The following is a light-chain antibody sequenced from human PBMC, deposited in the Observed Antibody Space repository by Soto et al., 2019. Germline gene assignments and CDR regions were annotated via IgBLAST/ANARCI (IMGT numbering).Light chain of an antibody. J-gene: IGKJ4*01. CDR1: QGIGVY. CDR3: QKYNSAPLT. Sequence: DIQMTQSPSSLSASLGDRVTITCRASQGIGVYLAWFQQRPGNVPKLLIYAAYTLQSGVPSRFSGSGSGTDFTLTISSLQPEDVATYYCQKYNSAPLTFGGGTKVEIK. CDR2: AAY. V-gene: IGKV1-27*01.